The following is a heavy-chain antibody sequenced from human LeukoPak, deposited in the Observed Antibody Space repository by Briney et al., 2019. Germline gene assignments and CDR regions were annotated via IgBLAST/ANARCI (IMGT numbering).Heavy chain of an antibody. CDR1: GFTCSSYS. CDR2: ISSSSSTI. Sequence: GGSLRLSCAASGFTCSSYSMNWVRQAPGKGVEWVSYISSSSSTIYYADSVKGRFTISRDNAKNSLYLQMNSLRAEDTAVYYCARVGTYFDYWGQGTLVTVSS. V-gene: IGHV3-48*01. CDR3: ARVGTYFDY. D-gene: IGHD1-14*01. J-gene: IGHJ4*02.